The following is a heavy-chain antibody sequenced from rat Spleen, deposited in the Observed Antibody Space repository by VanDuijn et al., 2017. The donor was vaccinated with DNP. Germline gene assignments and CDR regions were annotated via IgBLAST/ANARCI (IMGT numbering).Heavy chain of an antibody. V-gene: IGHV5S13*01. D-gene: IGHD1-1*01. CDR2: ISSGGDIT. CDR3: VKDKWFYAMDA. Sequence: EVQLVESGGGLVQPGRSLKLSCVASGFTFSNHGMAWVRQAPTKGLEWVASISSGGDITYYRDSVKGRFTISRNNAEDTVYLQMNSLRSEDRATYYCVKDKWFYAMDAWGQGTSVTVSS. J-gene: IGHJ4*01. CDR1: GFTFSNHG.